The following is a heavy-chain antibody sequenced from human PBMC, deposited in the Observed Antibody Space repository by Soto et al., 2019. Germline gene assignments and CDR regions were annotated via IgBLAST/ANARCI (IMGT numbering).Heavy chain of an antibody. Sequence: VGSLRLSCAASGFTFSGSAMHWVRQASGKGLEWVGRIRSKANSYATAYAASVKGRFTISRDDSKNTAYLQMNSLKTEDTAVYYCTPTVTGTVGWFDPWGQGTLVTVS. CDR1: GFTFSGSA. CDR2: IRSKANSYAT. J-gene: IGHJ5*02. CDR3: TPTVTGTVGWFDP. V-gene: IGHV3-73*01. D-gene: IGHD1-20*01.